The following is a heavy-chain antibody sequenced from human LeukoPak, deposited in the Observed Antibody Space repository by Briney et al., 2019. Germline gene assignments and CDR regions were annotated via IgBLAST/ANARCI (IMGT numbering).Heavy chain of an antibody. CDR2: ISVHNGNT. CDR3: ARARNPLDYYYYMDV. CDR1: GYMFTIYG. V-gene: IGHV1-18*01. Sequence: GASVKVSCQASGYMFTIYGISWVRQAPGQGVEWMGWISVHNGNTKYAQKFQGRVTMTTDTSTSTAYMELRSLRSDDTAVYYCARARNPLDYYYYMDVWGKGTTVTVSS. J-gene: IGHJ6*03.